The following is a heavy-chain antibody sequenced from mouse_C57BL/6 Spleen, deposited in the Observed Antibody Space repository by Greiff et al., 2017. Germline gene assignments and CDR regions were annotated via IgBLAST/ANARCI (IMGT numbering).Heavy chain of an antibody. CDR1: GYTFTSYW. J-gene: IGHJ4*01. V-gene: IGHV1-50*01. D-gene: IGHD1-1*01. CDR3: ARGTTVVSRAMDY. CDR2: IDPSDSYT. Sequence: QVHVKQSGAELVKPGASVKLSCKASGYTFTSYWMQWVKQRPGQCLEWIGEIDPSDSYTNYNQKFQGKATLTVDTSSSTAYMQLSSLTSEDSAVYYCARGTTVVSRAMDYWGQGTSVTVSS.